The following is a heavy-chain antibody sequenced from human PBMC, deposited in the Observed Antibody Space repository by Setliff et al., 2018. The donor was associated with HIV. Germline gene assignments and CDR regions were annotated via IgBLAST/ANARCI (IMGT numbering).Heavy chain of an antibody. CDR2: IKQDGSEQ. V-gene: IGHV3-7*01. CDR3: ASPSPYCTTASCPEYFLH. Sequence: SCAASGLIFSNYWMSWVRQAPGKGLEWVASIKQDGSEQYYVDSVKGRFTISRDNAKNSLHLQMNSLGADDTAIYYCASPSPYCTTASCPEYFLHWGQGTLVTVSS. D-gene: IGHD2-2*01. CDR1: GLIFSNYW. J-gene: IGHJ1*01.